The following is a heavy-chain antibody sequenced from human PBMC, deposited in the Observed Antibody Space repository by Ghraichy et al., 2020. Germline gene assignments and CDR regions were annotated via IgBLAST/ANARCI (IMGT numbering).Heavy chain of an antibody. Sequence: GGSLRLSCAASGFTFNNYEMTWVRQAPGKGLEWVSYISASGNTISYADSVKGRFTISRDNAKNSLYLQMSSLRVEDTAVYYCARGKVYPYWGQGTLVTVSS. CDR2: ISASGNTI. V-gene: IGHV3-48*03. CDR3: ARGKVYPY. CDR1: GFTFNNYE. J-gene: IGHJ4*02. D-gene: IGHD1-14*01.